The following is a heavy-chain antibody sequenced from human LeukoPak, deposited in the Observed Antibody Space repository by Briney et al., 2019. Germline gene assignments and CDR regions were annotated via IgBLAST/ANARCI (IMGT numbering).Heavy chain of an antibody. Sequence: SVKVSCKASGGTFSSYAISWVRQAPGQGLEWMGGIIPIFGTANYAQKFQGRVTITADESTSTAYMELSSLRSEDTAVYYCARVADDPVPVNKLVFDPWGQGTLVTVSS. CDR2: IIPIFGTA. CDR3: ARVADDPVPVNKLVFDP. D-gene: IGHD1-1*01. V-gene: IGHV1-69*13. CDR1: GGTFSSYA. J-gene: IGHJ5*02.